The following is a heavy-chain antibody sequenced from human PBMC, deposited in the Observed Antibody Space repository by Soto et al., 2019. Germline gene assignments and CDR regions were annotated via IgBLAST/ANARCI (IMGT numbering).Heavy chain of an antibody. CDR2: IWYDGSNK. CDR1: GFTFSSYG. J-gene: IGHJ6*02. CDR3: ARDGAEPHAPDYYYYGMDV. Sequence: QVQLVESGGGVVQPGRSLRLSCAASGFTFSSYGMHWVRQAPGKGLERVAGIWYDGSNKYYADSVKGRFTISRDNSKNTLYLQMNSLRAEDTAVYYCARDGAEPHAPDYYYYGMDVWGQGTTVTVSS. V-gene: IGHV3-33*01. D-gene: IGHD1-26*01.